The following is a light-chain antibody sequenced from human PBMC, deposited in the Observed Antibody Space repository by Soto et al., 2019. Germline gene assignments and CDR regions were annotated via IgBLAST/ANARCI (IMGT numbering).Light chain of an antibody. Sequence: QLVLTQSPSASASLGASVKLTCTLSSGHSSYAVAWHQQLPEKGPRYFMKLNADGSHTKGDGIPDRFSGSSSGAERYLTISSLQSEANCSSQTGGTGILGHGHSVFGGGTKLTVL. V-gene: IGLV4-69*01. CDR2: LNADGSH. CDR3: QTGGTGILGHGHSV. J-gene: IGLJ3*02. CDR1: SGHSSYA.